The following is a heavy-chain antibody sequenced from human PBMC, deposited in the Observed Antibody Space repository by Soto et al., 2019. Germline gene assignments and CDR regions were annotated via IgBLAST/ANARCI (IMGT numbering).Heavy chain of an antibody. D-gene: IGHD4-17*01. CDR1: GFTFSSYA. CDR2: ISGSGGNT. V-gene: IGHV3-23*01. CDR3: ARDSHYRDFFAY. Sequence: GGSLRLSCVVSGFTFSSYAMSWVRQAPGKGLEWVSSISGSGGNTYYADSVKGRFTISRDNSKNTLYLQMNSLRAEDTAVYYCARDSHYRDFFAYCGQGSLVTVSS. J-gene: IGHJ4*02.